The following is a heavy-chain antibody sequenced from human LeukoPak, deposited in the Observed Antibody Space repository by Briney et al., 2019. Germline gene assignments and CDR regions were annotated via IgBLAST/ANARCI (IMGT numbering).Heavy chain of an antibody. CDR2: INHSGST. V-gene: IGHV4-34*01. CDR3: ARGHSPVTTKVSYFQH. Sequence: SETLSLTCAVYGGSFSGYYWSWIRQPPGKGLEWIGEINHSGSTNCNPSLKSRVTILVDTSKNQFSLKLSSVTAADTAVYYCARGHSPVTTKVSYFQHWGQGTLVTVSS. CDR1: GGSFSGYY. J-gene: IGHJ1*01. D-gene: IGHD4-17*01.